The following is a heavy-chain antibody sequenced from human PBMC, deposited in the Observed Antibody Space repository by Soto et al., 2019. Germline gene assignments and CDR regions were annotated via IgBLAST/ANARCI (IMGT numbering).Heavy chain of an antibody. CDR1: GDSVNSDSYY. CDR2: TSSSGRT. D-gene: IGHD5-18*01. V-gene: IGHV4-61*01. J-gene: IGHJ4*02. Sequence: SETLSLTCSVSGDSVNSDSYYWTWIRQPPGKGLEWIGYTSSSGRTNYNPSLKSRGTISLDTSSNQFSLELTSVTAADTAIYYCARDIRGYSRAFDYWGQGTLVTVSS. CDR3: ARDIRGYSRAFDY.